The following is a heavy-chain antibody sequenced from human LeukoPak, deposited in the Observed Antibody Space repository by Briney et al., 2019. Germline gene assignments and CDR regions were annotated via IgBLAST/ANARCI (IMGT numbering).Heavy chain of an antibody. D-gene: IGHD1-26*01. V-gene: IGHV3-23*01. CDR1: GFSFGSYP. Sequence: GGSLRLSCVVSGFSFGSYPMSWVRQAPGKGLEWVSSISGSGGSTDYADSVKGRFTISRDNSKNTLFLQMNSLRAEDTAVYYCAKALGGSGSYRNWFDPWGQGTLVTVSS. J-gene: IGHJ5*02. CDR3: AKALGGSGSYRNWFDP. CDR2: ISGSGGST.